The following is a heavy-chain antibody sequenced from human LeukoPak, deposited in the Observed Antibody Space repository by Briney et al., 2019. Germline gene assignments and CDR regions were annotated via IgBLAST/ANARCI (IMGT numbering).Heavy chain of an antibody. V-gene: IGHV3-48*03. D-gene: IGHD3-10*01. CDR3: ARVTKDYYGSVGYYYYMDV. CDR1: GFTISNYE. CDR2: ISTSGGII. Sequence: GGSLRLSCAASGFTISNYETNWVRQAPGKGLEWVSYISTSGGIIHYADSVKGRFTISRDSAKNSVYLQMNSLRAEDTAVYYCARVTKDYYGSVGYYYYMDVWGKGTTVTIS. J-gene: IGHJ6*03.